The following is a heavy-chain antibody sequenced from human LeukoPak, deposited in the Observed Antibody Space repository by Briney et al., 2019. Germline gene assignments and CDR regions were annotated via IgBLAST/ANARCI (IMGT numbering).Heavy chain of an antibody. CDR3: TRSEVATPRKLAY. CDR1: GYTFTTYW. V-gene: IGHV5-51*04. CDR2: IYPGDSDT. D-gene: IGHD5-12*01. J-gene: IGHJ4*02. Sequence: GESLKISCKGSGYTFTTYWIGWVRQMPGKGLEWMGIIYPGDSDTRYSPSFQGQVTISADKPITTAYLQWSSLKASNTAIYYCTRSEVATPRKLAYWGQGTLVTVSS.